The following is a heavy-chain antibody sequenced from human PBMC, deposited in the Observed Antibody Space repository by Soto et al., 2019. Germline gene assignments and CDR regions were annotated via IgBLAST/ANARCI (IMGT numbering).Heavy chain of an antibody. D-gene: IGHD2-8*01. J-gene: IGHJ4*02. CDR2: IDWDGDR. CDR1: GFTLGTTGLS. CDR3: ARSQGGMLYNSYFYV. V-gene: IGHV2-70*13. Sequence: TLVNPTQTLTLTCTFSGFTLGTTGLSVNWIRQAPGKALEWLAVIDWDGDRFYSASLKTRLSISKDTSKNEVVLTMTNMDPVDTATYFCARSQGGMLYNSYFYVWGQETLVTVSS.